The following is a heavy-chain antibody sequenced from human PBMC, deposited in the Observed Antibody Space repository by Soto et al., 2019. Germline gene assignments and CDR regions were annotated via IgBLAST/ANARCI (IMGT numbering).Heavy chain of an antibody. CDR2: IYSGGST. J-gene: IGHJ4*02. Sequence: EVQLVESGGGLVQPGGSLRLSCAASGFTVSSNYMSWVRQAPGKGLEWVSVIYSGGSTYYADSVKGRFTISRDNSKNTPYLQMNSLRAEDTAVYYCASDNLAYSSNHPRGWGPGTLVTVSS. V-gene: IGHV3-66*01. CDR1: GFTVSSNY. D-gene: IGHD6-13*01. CDR3: ASDNLAYSSNHPRG.